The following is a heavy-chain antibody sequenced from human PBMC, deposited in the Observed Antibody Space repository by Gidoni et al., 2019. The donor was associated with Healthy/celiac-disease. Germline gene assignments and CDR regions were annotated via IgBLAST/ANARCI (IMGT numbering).Heavy chain of an antibody. V-gene: IGHV3-11*01. CDR3: AIQPTGMAAAGKGRGPLDY. CDR1: GLTFSYYY. J-gene: IGHJ4*02. D-gene: IGHD6-13*01. Sequence: QVQLVESGGGLVKPGGSLRLSCAASGLTFSYYYMRWIRQAPGKGLEWVSYISSSGSTIYYADSVKGRFTISRDNAKNSLYLQMNSLRAEDTAVYYCAIQPTGMAAAGKGRGPLDYWGQGTLVTVSS. CDR2: ISSSGSTI.